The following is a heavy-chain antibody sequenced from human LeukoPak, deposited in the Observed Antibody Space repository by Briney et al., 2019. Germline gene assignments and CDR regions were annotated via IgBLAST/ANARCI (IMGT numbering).Heavy chain of an antibody. CDR1: GFTFSSYS. D-gene: IGHD3-16*01. V-gene: IGHV3-21*01. Sequence: GGSLRLSCAASGFTFSSYSMNWVRQASGKGLEWVSSISSSSSYIYYADSVKGRFTISRDNAKNSLYLQMNSLRAEDTAVYYCARDGLHLGLGAFDIWGQGTMVTVSS. CDR2: ISSSSSYI. J-gene: IGHJ3*02. CDR3: ARDGLHLGLGAFDI.